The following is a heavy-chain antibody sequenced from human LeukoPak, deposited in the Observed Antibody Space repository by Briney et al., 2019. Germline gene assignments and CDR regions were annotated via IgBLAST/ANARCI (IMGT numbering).Heavy chain of an antibody. Sequence: GGSLRLSCAASGFTFSSYSTNWVRQAPGKGLEWVSYISSSSSTIYYADSVKGRFTISRDNAKNSLYLQMNSLRDEDTAVYYCARVTTVTTSWFDPWGQGTLVTVSS. CDR2: ISSSSSTI. CDR1: GFTFSSYS. D-gene: IGHD4-17*01. CDR3: ARVTTVTTSWFDP. V-gene: IGHV3-48*02. J-gene: IGHJ5*02.